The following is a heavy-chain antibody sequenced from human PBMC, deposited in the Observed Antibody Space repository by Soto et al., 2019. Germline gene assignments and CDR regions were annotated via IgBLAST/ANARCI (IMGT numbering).Heavy chain of an antibody. V-gene: IGHV3-21*04. CDR3: AKDRQWLVSGTFDY. CDR1: GFTFSSYS. CDR2: ISSSSSNI. J-gene: IGHJ4*02. Sequence: GGSLSLSCAASGFTFSSYSMNWVRQPPGKGLEWVSSISSSSSNIYYAASLKGRFTISRDNAKNLLYLQMNSLRAEDTAVYYCAKDRQWLVSGTFDYWGQGTLVTVSS. D-gene: IGHD6-19*01.